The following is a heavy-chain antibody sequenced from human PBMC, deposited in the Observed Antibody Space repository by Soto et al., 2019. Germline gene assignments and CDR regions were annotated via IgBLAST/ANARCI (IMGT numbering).Heavy chain of an antibody. D-gene: IGHD4-4*01. CDR3: ARGRAPGGDYRSYFHL. Sequence: QVQLVQSGADVKKPGASVKVSCKASGYTFTTYDINWVRQAAGQGLEWMGWMNPNSGNTGYAQKFQGRVIMTRNTSTSTGYMELSGLTSEDTAVYYCARGRAPGGDYRSYFHLWFQGTLVTVSS. J-gene: IGHJ1*01. CDR2: MNPNSGNT. V-gene: IGHV1-8*01. CDR1: GYTFTTYD.